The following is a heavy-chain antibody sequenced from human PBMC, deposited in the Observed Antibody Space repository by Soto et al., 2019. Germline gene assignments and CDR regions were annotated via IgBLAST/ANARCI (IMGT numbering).Heavy chain of an antibody. CDR1: GFTFNSHT. D-gene: IGHD3-10*01. J-gene: IGHJ6*02. CDR2: ITSTSSTK. CDR3: ARRITMVRGPYYYYAMDV. V-gene: IGHV3-48*02. Sequence: PGESPRLSWAASGFTFNSHTMNWVRQAPGKGLEWISYITSTSSTKNYADSVKGRFTISRDNANNSLYLQMNSLRDEDTAVYYCARRITMVRGPYYYYAMDVWGQGTTVTVSS.